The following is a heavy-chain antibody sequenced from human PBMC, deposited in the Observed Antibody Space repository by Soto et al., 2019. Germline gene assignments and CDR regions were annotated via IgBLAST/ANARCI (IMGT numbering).Heavy chain of an antibody. J-gene: IGHJ4*02. V-gene: IGHV4-39*01. D-gene: IGHD3-22*01. Sequence: SETLSLTCTVSGGSISSSSYYWGWIRQPPGKGLEWIGSIYYSGSTYYNPSLKSRVTISVDTSKNQFSLNLSSVTAADTAVYYCARLQSPITMITYWGQGTLVTVSS. CDR2: IYYSGST. CDR1: GGSISSSSYY. CDR3: ARLQSPITMITY.